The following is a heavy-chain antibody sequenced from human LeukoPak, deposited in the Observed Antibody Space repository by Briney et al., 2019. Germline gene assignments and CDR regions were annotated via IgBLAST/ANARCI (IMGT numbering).Heavy chain of an antibody. V-gene: IGHV1-46*01. D-gene: IGHD3-22*01. CDR1: GYTFTSYY. Sequence: ASVKVPCKASGYTFTSYYMHWVRQAPGQGLEWMGIINPSGGSTSYAQKFQGRVTMTRDMSTSTVYMELSSLRSEDTAVYYCARDTDSYYYDSSGFSFDPWGQGTLVTVSS. CDR2: INPSGGST. CDR3: ARDTDSYYYDSSGFSFDP. J-gene: IGHJ5*02.